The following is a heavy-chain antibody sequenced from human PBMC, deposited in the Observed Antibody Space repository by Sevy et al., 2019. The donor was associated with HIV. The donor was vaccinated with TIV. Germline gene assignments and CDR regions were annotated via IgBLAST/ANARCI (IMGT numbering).Heavy chain of an antibody. CDR3: ATVVRLFGDPHFGFFDF. D-gene: IGHD2-21*01. Sequence: GGSLRLSCAASGFTFSKAWMTWVRQAPGKGLEWVGHIKSKSDGGTTDYAAPVKDKIRISRDDSKSTLYLQVNSLKTEDTAMYFCATVVRLFGDPHFGFFDFWGRGTLVTVSS. CDR1: GFTFSKAW. CDR2: IKSKSDGGTT. J-gene: IGHJ2*01. V-gene: IGHV3-15*01.